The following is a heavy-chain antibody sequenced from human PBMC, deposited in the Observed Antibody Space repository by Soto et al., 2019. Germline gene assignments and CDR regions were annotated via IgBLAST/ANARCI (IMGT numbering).Heavy chain of an antibody. Sequence: GGSLRLSCAASGFTLSSYGMHWVRQDPGKGLERVAVIWYDGSNKYYADSVKGRFTISRDNSKNTLYLQMNSLRAEDTAVYYCAREGIVMEDYYYYGMDVWGQGTRVTVAS. CDR1: GFTLSSYG. D-gene: IGHD2-21*01. CDR3: AREGIVMEDYYYYGMDV. CDR2: IWYDGSNK. V-gene: IGHV3-33*01. J-gene: IGHJ6*02.